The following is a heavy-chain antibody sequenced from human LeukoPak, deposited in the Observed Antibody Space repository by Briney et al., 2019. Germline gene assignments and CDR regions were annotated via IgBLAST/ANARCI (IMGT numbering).Heavy chain of an antibody. V-gene: IGHV1-69*04. CDR1: GGTFSSYA. CDR2: IIPILGIA. J-gene: IGHJ5*02. D-gene: IGHD5-12*01. Sequence: SVKVSCKASGGTFSSYAISWVRQAPGQRLEWMGRIIPILGIANYAQKFQGRVTITADKSTSTAYMELSSLRSEDTAVYYCARSEYSGYDSDNWFDPWGQGTLVTVSS. CDR3: ARSEYSGYDSDNWFDP.